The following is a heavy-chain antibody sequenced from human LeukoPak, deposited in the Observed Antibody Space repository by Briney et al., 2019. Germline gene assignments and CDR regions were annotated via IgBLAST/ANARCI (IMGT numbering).Heavy chain of an antibody. J-gene: IGHJ4*02. Sequence: GGSLRLSCSASGFTFRNYGMHWVRQAPGKGLGWVSFIQSDESNKYYSDSVKGRFTISRDNSKNMLYLQMSSLRPEDTAVYYCAKELTSGWFFDYWGQGTLVTVSS. V-gene: IGHV3-30*02. D-gene: IGHD6-19*01. CDR3: AKELTSGWFFDY. CDR1: GFTFRNYG. CDR2: IQSDESNK.